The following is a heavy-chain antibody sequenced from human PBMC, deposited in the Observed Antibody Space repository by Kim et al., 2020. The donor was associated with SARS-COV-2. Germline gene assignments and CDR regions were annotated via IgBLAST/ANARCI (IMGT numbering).Heavy chain of an antibody. Sequence: PSLKRRVTISVDTSKNQFSLKLSSVTAADTAVYYCASTYVFGRRPYWFDPWGQGTLVTVSS. CDR3: ASTYVFGRRPYWFDP. D-gene: IGHD3-10*02. J-gene: IGHJ5*02. V-gene: IGHV4-59*01.